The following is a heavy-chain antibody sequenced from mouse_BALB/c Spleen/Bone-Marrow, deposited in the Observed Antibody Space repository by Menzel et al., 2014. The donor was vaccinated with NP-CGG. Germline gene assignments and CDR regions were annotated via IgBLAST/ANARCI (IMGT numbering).Heavy chain of an antibody. D-gene: IGHD1-1*01. V-gene: IGHV1S81*02. CDR1: GFTFTSYW. Sequence: VQGVESGDELVKPGASVKLSCMASGFTFTSYWIHWVKQRPGQGPEWIGEINPSNGRTNYNEKYKRKATLTEDKSSSTAYMQLSSLTSENSTVLYCARLIYGSSYIVDFWGQGTSVTVSS. J-gene: IGHJ4*01. CDR3: ARLIYGSSYIVDF. CDR2: INPSNGRT.